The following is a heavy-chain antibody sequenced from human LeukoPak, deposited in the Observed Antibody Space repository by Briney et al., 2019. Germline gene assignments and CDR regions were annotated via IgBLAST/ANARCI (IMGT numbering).Heavy chain of an antibody. CDR3: ARAGSSGYYYYYYGMDV. Sequence: GSSVKVSCKASGGTFSSYAISWVRQAPGQGLEWMGWINPNSGGTNYAQKFQGRVTMTRDTSISTAYMELSRLRSDDTAVYYCARAGSSGYYYYYYGMDVWGQGTTVTVSS. V-gene: IGHV1-2*02. J-gene: IGHJ6*02. CDR1: GGTFSSYA. D-gene: IGHD3-22*01. CDR2: INPNSGGT.